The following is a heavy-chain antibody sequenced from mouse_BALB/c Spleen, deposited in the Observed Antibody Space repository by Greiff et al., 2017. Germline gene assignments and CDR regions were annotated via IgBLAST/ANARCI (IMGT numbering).Heavy chain of an antibody. J-gene: IGHJ3*01. V-gene: IGHV1S81*02. CDR1: GYTFTSYY. D-gene: IGHD2-2*01. Sequence: QVHVKQPGAELVKPGASVKLSCKASGYTFTSYYMYWVKQRPGQGLEWIGGINPSNGGTNFNEKFKSKATLTVDKSSSTAYMQLSSLTSEDSAVYYCTRRDYGYDGGFAYWGQGTLVTVSA. CDR3: TRRDYGYDGGFAY. CDR2: INPSNGGT.